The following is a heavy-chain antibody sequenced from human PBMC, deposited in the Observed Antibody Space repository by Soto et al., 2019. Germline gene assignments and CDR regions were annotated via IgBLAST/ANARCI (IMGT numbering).Heavy chain of an antibody. CDR1: GFSLSTYG. V-gene: IGHV3-23*01. D-gene: IGHD1-1*01. CDR2: FSGGSGTT. J-gene: IGHJ4*02. CDR3: AKWNGNGDY. Sequence: EVQLLESGGGLVQPGGSLRLSCAASGFSLSTYGVTWVRQAPGKGLEWVSGFSGGSGTTHYADSAKGRFSITRDNSKNTTHLEMNGLRVEDTAIYYCAKWNGNGDYWGQGILVNVSS.